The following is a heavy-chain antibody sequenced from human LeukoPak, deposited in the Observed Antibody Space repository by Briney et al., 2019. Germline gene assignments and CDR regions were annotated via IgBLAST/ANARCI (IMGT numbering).Heavy chain of an antibody. D-gene: IGHD3-10*01. CDR2: IYYSGST. J-gene: IGHJ5*02. CDR1: GGSISSYY. Sequence: SGTLSLTCTVSGGSISSYYWSWIRQPPGKGLEWIGYIYYSGSTNYNPSLKSRVTISVDTSKNQFSLKLSSVTAADTAVYYCAREAITMVRGNWFDPWGQGTLVTVSS. V-gene: IGHV4-59*01. CDR3: AREAITMVRGNWFDP.